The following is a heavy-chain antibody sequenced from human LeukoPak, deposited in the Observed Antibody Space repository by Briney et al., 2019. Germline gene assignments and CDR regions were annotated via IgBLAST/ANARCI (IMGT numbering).Heavy chain of an antibody. D-gene: IGHD1-7*01. J-gene: IGHJ5*02. CDR2: IRSKAYGGTT. Sequence: GGSLRLSCTAPGFTFGDYAMSWFRPAPGKGREWVGFIRSKAYGGTTEYAASVKGRFTISRDDSKSIAYLQMNSLKTEDTAVYYCTRYVTTPNWNYQDWFDPWGQGTLVTVSS. CDR1: GFTFGDYA. CDR3: TRYVTTPNWNYQDWFDP. V-gene: IGHV3-49*03.